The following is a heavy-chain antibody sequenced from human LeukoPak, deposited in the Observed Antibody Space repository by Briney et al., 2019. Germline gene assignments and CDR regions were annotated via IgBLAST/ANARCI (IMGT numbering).Heavy chain of an antibody. J-gene: IGHJ4*02. D-gene: IGHD5-12*01. V-gene: IGHV4-59*01. Sequence: PSETLSLTCAVSSGSISTYYWSWIRQPPGKRLEWIGFVHYTGSTNYSPSLKSRVTMSVDTSKTQFSLKLSSVTAADTALYYCATGRGWLPDYWGQGTLVTVSS. CDR1: SGSISTYY. CDR2: VHYTGST. CDR3: ATGRGWLPDY.